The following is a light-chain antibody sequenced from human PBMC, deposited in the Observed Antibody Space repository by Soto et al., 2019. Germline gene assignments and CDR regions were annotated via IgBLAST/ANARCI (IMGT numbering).Light chain of an antibody. CDR3: QHRSNWPA. Sequence: EIVLTQSPATMSWSPGERATLYCGTSQSVSRNLAWYQQKPGQAPRLLIYDASQRATGIAARFSGSGSGTDFTLTISSLEPEDFALYYCQHRSNWPAFGGGTKVEIK. CDR2: DAS. V-gene: IGKV3-11*01. J-gene: IGKJ4*01. CDR1: QSVSRN.